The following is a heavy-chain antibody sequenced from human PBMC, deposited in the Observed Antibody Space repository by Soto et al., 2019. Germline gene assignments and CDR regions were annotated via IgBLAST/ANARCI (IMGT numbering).Heavy chain of an antibody. CDR1: GFTFSSYA. Sequence: GGSLRLSCAASGFTFSSYAMSWVRQAPGKGLEWVSAISGSGGSTYYADSVKGRFTISRGNSKNTLYLQMNSLRAEDTAVYYCAKESIAALANYYYMDVWGKGNTVTVSS. CDR3: AKESIAALANYYYMDV. V-gene: IGHV3-23*01. CDR2: ISGSGGST. D-gene: IGHD6-6*01. J-gene: IGHJ6*03.